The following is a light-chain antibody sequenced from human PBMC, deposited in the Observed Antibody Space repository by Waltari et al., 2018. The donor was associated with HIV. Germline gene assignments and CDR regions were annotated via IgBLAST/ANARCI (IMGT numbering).Light chain of an antibody. Sequence: QSALTQPPSASGSPGQSVTISCTGASSDVGAFKYVSWYQQHPGKAPKLLIYDVTKRPSVVPDRFSGSKSGNPASLTVSGLQAEDEAHYYCSSYAGSSMSYAFGTGTKVTVL. CDR3: SSYAGSSMSYA. V-gene: IGLV2-8*01. J-gene: IGLJ1*01. CDR1: SSDVGAFKY. CDR2: DVT.